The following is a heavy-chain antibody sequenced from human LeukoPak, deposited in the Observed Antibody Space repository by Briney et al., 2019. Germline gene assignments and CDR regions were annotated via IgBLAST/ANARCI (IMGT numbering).Heavy chain of an antibody. J-gene: IGHJ4*02. Sequence: GGSLRLSCAASGFTFSSYAMHWVRQAPGKGLEWVAVISYDGSNKYYADSVKGRFTISRDNSKDTLYLQMNSLRAEDTAVYYCARDQPNYGDYTTDFDYWGQGTLVTVSS. D-gene: IGHD4-17*01. V-gene: IGHV3-30-3*01. CDR2: ISYDGSNK. CDR3: ARDQPNYGDYTTDFDY. CDR1: GFTFSSYA.